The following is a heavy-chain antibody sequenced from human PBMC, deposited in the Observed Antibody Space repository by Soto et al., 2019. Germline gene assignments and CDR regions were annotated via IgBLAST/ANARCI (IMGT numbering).Heavy chain of an antibody. J-gene: IGHJ6*02. D-gene: IGHD4-17*01. CDR1: GYTFTGYY. CDR3: ARAGYGDRYYYYGMDV. V-gene: IGHV1-2*02. CDR2: INPNSGGT. Sequence: ASVKVSCKASGYTFTGYYMHWVRQAPGQGLEWMGWINPNSGGTNYAQKFQGRVTMTRDTSISTAYMELSRLRSDDTAVYYCARAGYGDRYYYYGMDVWGQGTTVTVSS.